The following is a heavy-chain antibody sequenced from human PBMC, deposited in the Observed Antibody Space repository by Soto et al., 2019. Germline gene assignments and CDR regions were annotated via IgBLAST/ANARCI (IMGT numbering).Heavy chain of an antibody. V-gene: IGHV3-11*06. CDR1: GCPFSDYY. CDR2: ISPKSTYR. D-gene: IGHD2-21*01. CDR3: ARGGGGGLFEH. Sequence: PGGALRLSCATSGCPFSDYYMSWIRQAPGKGLEWLSHISPKSTYRNYADSVKGRFTISRDNTKSSLFLQMNSLGVEDKAVYYCARGGGGGLFEHWGQGVLVTVSS. J-gene: IGHJ4*02.